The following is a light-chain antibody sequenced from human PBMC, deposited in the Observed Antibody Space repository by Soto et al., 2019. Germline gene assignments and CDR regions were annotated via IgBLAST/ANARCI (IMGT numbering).Light chain of an antibody. CDR3: QQRGNWWT. Sequence: EIVLTQSPATLSLSPGERATLSCRASQSVASYLAWYQQKPGRAPRLLIYDASNRATGIPARFSGSGSGTDFTLTISSLEPEDFAVYYCQQRGNWWTFGQGTKVEIK. V-gene: IGKV3-11*01. CDR2: DAS. CDR1: QSVASY. J-gene: IGKJ1*01.